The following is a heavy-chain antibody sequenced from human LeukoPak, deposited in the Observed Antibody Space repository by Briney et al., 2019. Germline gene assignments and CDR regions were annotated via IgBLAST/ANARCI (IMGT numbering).Heavy chain of an antibody. CDR1: GGSISSGSYY. CDR2: IYTSGST. J-gene: IGHJ5*02. CDR3: ARDLDSSSWYGWFDP. V-gene: IGHV4-61*02. D-gene: IGHD6-13*01. Sequence: SETLSLTCTVSGGSISSGSYYWSWIRQPAGKGLEWSGRIYTSGSTNYNPSLKSRVTMSVDTSKNQFSLKLSSVTAADTAVYYCARDLDSSSWYGWFDPWGQGTLVTVSS.